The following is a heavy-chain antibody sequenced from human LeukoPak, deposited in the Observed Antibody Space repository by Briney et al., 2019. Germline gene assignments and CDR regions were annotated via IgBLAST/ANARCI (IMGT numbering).Heavy chain of an antibody. J-gene: IGHJ4*02. CDR1: GFTFSSYS. Sequence: GGSLRLSCAASGFTFSSYSMNWVRQAPGKGLEWVSSISSSSSYIYYADSVKGRFTISRDNAKNSLYLQMNSLRAEDTAVYYCARVALEYCSSTSCYAGDYWGQGTLVTVSS. V-gene: IGHV3-21*01. CDR2: ISSSSSYI. CDR3: ARVALEYCSSTSCYAGDY. D-gene: IGHD2-2*01.